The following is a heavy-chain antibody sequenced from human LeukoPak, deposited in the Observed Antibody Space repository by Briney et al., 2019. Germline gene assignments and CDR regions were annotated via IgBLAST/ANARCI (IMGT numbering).Heavy chain of an antibody. CDR3: ARIMEYCSSTSCYYGMDV. V-gene: IGHV1-69*13. CDR2: IIPLFRTA. Sequence: SVKVSYKTYGGTFNNYAINWVRQAPGQGLEWMGGIIPLFRTANYAQNFQGRVTITADESTRTAYMELSSLRSEDTAVYYCARIMEYCSSTSCYYGMDVWGQGTTVTVSS. J-gene: IGHJ6*02. CDR1: GGTFNNYA. D-gene: IGHD2-2*01.